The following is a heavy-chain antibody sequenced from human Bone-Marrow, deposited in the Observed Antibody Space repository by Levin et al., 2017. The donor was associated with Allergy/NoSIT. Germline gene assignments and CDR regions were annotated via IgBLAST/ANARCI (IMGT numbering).Heavy chain of an antibody. V-gene: IGHV3-23*01. CDR2: ISRSGDDT. CDR3: AFSMPHHYYHGMDV. Sequence: ETLSLTCVASGFTFSSYAMSWVRQAPGKGLEWVSSISRSGDDTYYADSVKGRFTSSRDNSRSTLYLQMNSLRAEDSAVYYCAFSMPHHYYHGMDVWGQGTTVTVSS. J-gene: IGHJ6*02. CDR1: GFTFSSYA. D-gene: IGHD2/OR15-2a*01.